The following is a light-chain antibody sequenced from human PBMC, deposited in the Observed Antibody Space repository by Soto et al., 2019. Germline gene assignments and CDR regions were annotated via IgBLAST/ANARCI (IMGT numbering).Light chain of an antibody. V-gene: IGLV2-8*01. Sequence: QSALTQPPSASGSPGQSVTISCTGTSSDVGGYNYVSWYQQFPDKAPKLMIYEVNKRPSGVPDRFSGSKSGNTASLTVSGLQAEDEADYYCSSYAGSNNVFGTGTKVTVL. J-gene: IGLJ1*01. CDR3: SSYAGSNNV. CDR2: EVN. CDR1: SSDVGGYNY.